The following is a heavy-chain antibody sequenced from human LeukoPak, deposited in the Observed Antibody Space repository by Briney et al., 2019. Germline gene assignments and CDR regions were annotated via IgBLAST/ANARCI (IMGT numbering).Heavy chain of an antibody. CDR3: AREGVYYYGSGSPIDY. V-gene: IGHV4-4*07. Sequence: PSETLSLTCTVSGGSISSYYWSWIRQPAGKGLEWIGRIYTSGSTNYNPPLKSRVTMSVDTSKNQFSLKLSSVTAADTAVYYCAREGVYYYGSGSPIDYWGQGTLVTVSS. CDR2: IYTSGST. J-gene: IGHJ4*02. D-gene: IGHD3-10*01. CDR1: GGSISSYY.